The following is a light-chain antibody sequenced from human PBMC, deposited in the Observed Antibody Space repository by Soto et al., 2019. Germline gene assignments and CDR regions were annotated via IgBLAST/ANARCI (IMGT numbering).Light chain of an antibody. V-gene: IGLV3-21*04. Sequence: SYELTQPPSVSVAPGKTARITCGGNNIGSKSVHWYQQKSGQAPVLVIYYEIDRPSGIPERFSGSNYGNTATLTISSVEAGDEADYYCNVWDSDRDHPVFGGGTKVTVL. CDR2: YEI. J-gene: IGLJ2*01. CDR1: NIGSKS. CDR3: NVWDSDRDHPV.